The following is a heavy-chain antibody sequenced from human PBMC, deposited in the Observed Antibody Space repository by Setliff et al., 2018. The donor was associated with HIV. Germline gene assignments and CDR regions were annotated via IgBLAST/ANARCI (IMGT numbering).Heavy chain of an antibody. J-gene: IGHJ4*02. CDR3: ARGESAAGGTGVCDY. CDR1: GYTFTSND. D-gene: IGHD6-13*01. V-gene: IGHV1-3*01. Sequence: ASVKVSCKASGYTFTSNDFHWVRQVPGQGLEWMGWINLVTGKTVYLQKFQGRVTITTDESTSTAYMELSSLRSEDTAMYYCARGESAAGGTGVCDYWGQGTLVTVSS. CDR2: INLVTGKT.